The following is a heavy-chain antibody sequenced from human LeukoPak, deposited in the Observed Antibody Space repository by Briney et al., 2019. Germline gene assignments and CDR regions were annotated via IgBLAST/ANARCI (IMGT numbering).Heavy chain of an antibody. Sequence: GESLKISRKGFGYSVTNYWIGWVRQMPGTGLEWMGIISPDGSDTRYSPSFQGQVTISADKSITTAYLQWSSLKASDTAMYYCARLTSSRSFEYWGQGTLVTVSS. CDR3: ARLTSSRSFEY. CDR1: GYSVTNYW. D-gene: IGHD6-13*01. V-gene: IGHV5-51*01. CDR2: ISPDGSDT. J-gene: IGHJ4*02.